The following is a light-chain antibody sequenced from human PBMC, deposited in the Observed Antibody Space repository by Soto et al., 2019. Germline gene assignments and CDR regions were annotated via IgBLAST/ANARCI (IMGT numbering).Light chain of an antibody. V-gene: IGLV3-21*02. CDR2: DDD. Sequence: SYELTQSPSVSVAPGQTARITCGGNNIGSKNVHWFQQRPGQAPVLVVFDDDDRPSGIPDRFSGSNSANTATLTISRVEAGDEADYYCQVWDSDVLHHVFGTGTKVTVL. CDR1: NIGSKN. J-gene: IGLJ1*01. CDR3: QVWDSDVLHHV.